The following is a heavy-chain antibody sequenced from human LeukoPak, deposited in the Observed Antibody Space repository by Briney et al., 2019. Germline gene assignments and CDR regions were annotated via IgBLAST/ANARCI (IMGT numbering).Heavy chain of an antibody. CDR1: GFTFRNYA. Sequence: PGGSLRLSCAASGFTFRNYAMSWVRQAPGKGLEWVSVISGRDDKTYYAGSAKGRFTISRDNSKNTLYLQMNSLRDVDTAIYYCAKGIQWELPLEYWGQGTLVTVSS. D-gene: IGHD1-26*01. J-gene: IGHJ4*02. CDR2: ISGRDDKT. V-gene: IGHV3-23*01. CDR3: AKGIQWELPLEY.